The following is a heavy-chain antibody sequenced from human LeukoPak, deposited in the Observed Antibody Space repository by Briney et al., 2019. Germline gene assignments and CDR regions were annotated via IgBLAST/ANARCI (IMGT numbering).Heavy chain of an antibody. V-gene: IGHV3-23*01. CDR2: ISGSGGST. D-gene: IGHD6-19*01. CDR1: GFTFSSYA. CDR3: AKLNGWSSVGEYFQH. Sequence: PRGSLRLSCAASGFTFSSYAMSWVRQAPGKGLEWVSGISGSGGSTYYADSVKGRFTISRDNSRNTLYFQMNSLRAEDTAVYYCAKLNGWSSVGEYFQHWGQGTLVTVSS. J-gene: IGHJ1*01.